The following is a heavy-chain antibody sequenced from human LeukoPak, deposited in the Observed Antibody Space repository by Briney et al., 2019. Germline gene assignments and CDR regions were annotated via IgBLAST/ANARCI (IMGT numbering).Heavy chain of an antibody. Sequence: KPGGSLRLSCAASGFTFSDYYMNWIRQAPGKGLEWVSYISSSSDYTSYADSVKGRFSISRDNSKNSLYLEMNSLRTEDAAMYYCAKESGKFDYWGQGTLVAVSS. CDR2: ISSSSDYT. V-gene: IGHV3-11*05. CDR1: GFTFSDYY. CDR3: AKESGKFDY. J-gene: IGHJ4*02.